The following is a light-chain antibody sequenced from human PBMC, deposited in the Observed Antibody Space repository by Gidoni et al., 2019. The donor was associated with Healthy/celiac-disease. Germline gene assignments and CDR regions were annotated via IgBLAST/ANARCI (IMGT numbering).Light chain of an antibody. CDR1: SSNIGAGYD. Sequence: QSVLTQPPSVSGAPGQRVTISCTGISSNIGAGYDVHWYQQLPGTAPKLLIYGNSNRPSGVPDRFSGSKSGTSASLAITGLQAEDEADYYCQSYDSSLSGSRDVVFGGGTKLTVL. V-gene: IGLV1-40*01. J-gene: IGLJ2*01. CDR2: GNS. CDR3: QSYDSSLSGSRDVV.